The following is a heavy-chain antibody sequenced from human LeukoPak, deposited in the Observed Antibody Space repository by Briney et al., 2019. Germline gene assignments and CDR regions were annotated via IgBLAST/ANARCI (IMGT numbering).Heavy chain of an antibody. D-gene: IGHD5-12*01. J-gene: IGHJ4*02. CDR2: INGDGSRT. CDR1: GFTFSSYW. V-gene: IGHV3-74*01. Sequence: GGSLRHSCAASGFTFSSYWMHWVRQPPGKGLVWVTRINGDGSRTTSADSVKGRFTISRDNAKNTLYLQMNSLRAEDTAVYYCARSPYSGYEDNWGQGTLVTVSS. CDR3: ARSPYSGYEDN.